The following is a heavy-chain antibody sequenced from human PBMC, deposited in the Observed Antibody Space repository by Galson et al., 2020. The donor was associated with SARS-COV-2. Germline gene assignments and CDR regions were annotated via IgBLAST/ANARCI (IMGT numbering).Heavy chain of an antibody. D-gene: IGHD3-16*01. Sequence: GGTLRLSCAASGFTFSSYDMPWVRQAPGKGLEWVAVISYDGSNKYYADPVKGRFIISRNNSKNTLYLQMNSLGAEDTAGYYCVGGGYYFDYWGQGTLVTVSS. CDR1: GFTFSSYD. CDR2: ISYDGSNK. V-gene: IGHV3-30*03. J-gene: IGHJ4*02. CDR3: VGGGYYFDY.